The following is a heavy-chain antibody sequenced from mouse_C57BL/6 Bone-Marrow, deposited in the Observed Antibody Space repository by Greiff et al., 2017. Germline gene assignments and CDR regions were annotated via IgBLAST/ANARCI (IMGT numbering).Heavy chain of an antibody. D-gene: IGHD1-1*01. J-gene: IGHJ2*01. CDR3: TPVYYYGRSPYYFDY. CDR2: IDPENGDT. Sequence: VQLQQSGAELVRPGASVKLSCTASGFNIKDDYMHWVKQRPEQGLEWIGWIDPENGDTEYASKFQGKATITADTSSNTAYLQLSSLTSEDTAFYYCTPVYYYGRSPYYFDYWGQGTTLTVSS. V-gene: IGHV14-4*01. CDR1: GFNIKDDY.